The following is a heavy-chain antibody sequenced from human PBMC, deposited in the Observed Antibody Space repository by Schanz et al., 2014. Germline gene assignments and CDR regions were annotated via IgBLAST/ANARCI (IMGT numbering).Heavy chain of an antibody. V-gene: IGHV4-4*02. CDR1: RGSIGSTNW. D-gene: IGHD1-1*01. J-gene: IGHJ4*02. CDR3: ARLEYTSGWQGFDY. Sequence: QVQLQESGPGLVKPSGTLSLTCTISRGSIGSTNWWSWLRQSPRKGLEWISDIYETGRTNYNPSLRGQPPLEVAKPTTHSPLRRPAVTAADTAVYYCARLEYTSGWQGFDYWGQGILVTVSP. CDR2: IYETGRT.